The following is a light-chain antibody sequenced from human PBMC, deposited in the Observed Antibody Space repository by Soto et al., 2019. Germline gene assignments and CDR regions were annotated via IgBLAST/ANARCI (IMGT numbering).Light chain of an antibody. CDR3: PQYNDGQRT. J-gene: IGKJ1*01. V-gene: IGKV3-15*01. CDR2: DES. Sequence: EIVMTQSPSTVPASPGERVTLSCRASQSVNSDLAWYQQPPGQDPRPLIYDESTRATGIQARLSGTGSATELKPTISSRQYDDGALYYFPQYNDGQRTFGQGTKVDIK. CDR1: QSVNSD.